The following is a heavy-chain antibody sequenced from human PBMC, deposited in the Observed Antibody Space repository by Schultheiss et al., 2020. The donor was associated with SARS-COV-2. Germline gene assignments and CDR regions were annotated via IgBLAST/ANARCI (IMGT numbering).Heavy chain of an antibody. CDR2: IIPIFGTA. Sequence: SVKVSCKASGGTFSSYAISWVRQAPGQGLEWMGGIIPIFGTANYAQKFQGRVTITADESTGTAYMELSSLRSEDTAVYYCARDGGGQWLANYYYGMDVWGQGTTVTVSS. CDR3: ARDGGGQWLANYYYGMDV. J-gene: IGHJ6*02. V-gene: IGHV1-69*13. CDR1: GGTFSSYA. D-gene: IGHD6-19*01.